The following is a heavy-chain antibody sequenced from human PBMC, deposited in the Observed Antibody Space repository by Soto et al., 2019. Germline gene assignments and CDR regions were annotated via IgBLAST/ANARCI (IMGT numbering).Heavy chain of an antibody. J-gene: IGHJ5*02. D-gene: IGHD4-17*01. CDR3: ARGGVYAVDR. CDR2: ISTNNGNT. CDR1: GYTFTRNS. V-gene: IGHV1-18*04. Sequence: QIQLVQSGGELRKPGASVKVSCKTSGYTFTRNSISWVRQAPGQRLEWMGWISTNNGNTEFAQKFQGRVTLTTDTSTSTAYMELTSLRSDDTAIYYCARGGVYAVDRWGQGTLVTVSS.